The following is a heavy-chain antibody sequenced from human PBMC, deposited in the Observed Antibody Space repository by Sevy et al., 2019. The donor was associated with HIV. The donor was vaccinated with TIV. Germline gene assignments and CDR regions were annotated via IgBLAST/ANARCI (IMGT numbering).Heavy chain of an antibody. CDR1: GFTFSNYA. Sequence: GGSLRLSCAASGFTFSNYAMTWVRHAPGKGLEWVSGISGSGGSTNYADSVKGRFTISRDSSKNTVYLQMNSLRVDDTAIYYCARAQYCSGDGSCYVYPFDSWGQGAPVTVSS. CDR3: ARAQYCSGDGSCYVYPFDS. J-gene: IGHJ4*02. V-gene: IGHV3-23*01. CDR2: ISGSGGST. D-gene: IGHD2-15*01.